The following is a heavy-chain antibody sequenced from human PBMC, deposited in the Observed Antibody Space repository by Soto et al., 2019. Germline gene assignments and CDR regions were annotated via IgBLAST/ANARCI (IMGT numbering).Heavy chain of an antibody. CDR3: AKVRGGSGIITPRVYF. D-gene: IGHD3-10*01. J-gene: IGHJ4*02. CDR1: GFTFNNYA. CDR2: ISVGGDTT. Sequence: EVQLLESGGGLVQPGGSLRLSCAASGFTFNNYAMTWVRQAPGKGLEWVSAISVGGDTTSYADSVKGRFTVSRDGCKNTLYLQMSSLSAEDTALYYFAKVRGGSGIITPRVYFWGKGTLVNVSS. V-gene: IGHV3-23*01.